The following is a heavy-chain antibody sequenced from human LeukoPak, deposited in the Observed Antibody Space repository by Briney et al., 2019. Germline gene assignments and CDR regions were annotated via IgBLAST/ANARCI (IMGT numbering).Heavy chain of an antibody. CDR2: IYPGDSDT. J-gene: IGHJ4*02. CDR1: GYSFTTYW. CDR3: ARHLSGSYSDY. Sequence: GESLKISCKGSGYSFTTYWIVWVRQMPGKGLECMGTIYPGDSDTRYSPSFQGQVTISADKSISTVYLQWSSLKASDTAMYYCARHLSGSYSDYWGQGTLVTVSS. V-gene: IGHV5-51*01. D-gene: IGHD1-26*01.